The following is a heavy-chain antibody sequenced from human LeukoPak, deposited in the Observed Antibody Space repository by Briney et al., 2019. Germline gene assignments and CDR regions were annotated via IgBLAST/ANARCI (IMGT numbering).Heavy chain of an antibody. Sequence: PGRSLRLSCAASGFTFSSYGMHWVRQAPGKGLEWVAVIWYDGSNKYYADSVKGRFTISRDNSKNTLYLQMNSLRAEDTAVYYCARDRRGSSWNYFDYWGQGTLVTVSS. D-gene: IGHD6-13*01. V-gene: IGHV3-33*01. CDR2: IWYDGSNK. CDR1: GFTFSSYG. CDR3: ARDRRGSSWNYFDY. J-gene: IGHJ4*02.